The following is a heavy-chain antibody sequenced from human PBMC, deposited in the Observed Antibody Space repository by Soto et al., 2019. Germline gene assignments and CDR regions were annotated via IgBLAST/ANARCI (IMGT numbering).Heavy chain of an antibody. Sequence: QVQLVQSGAEVQKPGASVKVSCKPLGSSFTGHYMIWVRQAPGQGLEWVGWINPKSGGTSYAQKFQGRVAMTRDTSIGAAYMELSDLRSDDTAVYYCARGVTDGDYPGVDHWGQGTRVTVSS. J-gene: IGHJ4*02. D-gene: IGHD4-17*01. V-gene: IGHV1-2*02. CDR2: INPKSGGT. CDR3: ARGVTDGDYPGVDH. CDR1: GSSFTGHY.